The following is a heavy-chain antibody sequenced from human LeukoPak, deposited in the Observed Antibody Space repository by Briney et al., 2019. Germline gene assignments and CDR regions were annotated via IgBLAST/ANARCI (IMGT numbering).Heavy chain of an antibody. Sequence: GGSLRLSCAASDFNFITYAMSWVRQAPGKGLEWVSAISGSGGSTYYADSVKGRFTISRDNSKNTLYLQMNSLRAEDTAVYYCAKAINLRFLEWLLRLGFDYWGQGTLVTVSS. CDR3: AKAINLRFLEWLLRLGFDY. D-gene: IGHD3-3*01. J-gene: IGHJ4*02. CDR2: ISGSGGST. V-gene: IGHV3-23*01. CDR1: DFNFITYA.